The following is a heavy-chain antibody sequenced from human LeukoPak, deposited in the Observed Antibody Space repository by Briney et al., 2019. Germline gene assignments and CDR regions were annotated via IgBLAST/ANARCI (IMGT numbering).Heavy chain of an antibody. CDR1: GYTFTGYY. CDR3: ARDLEGYCSGGTCYFDY. CDR2: INPNSGGT. D-gene: IGHD2-15*01. J-gene: IGHJ4*02. Sequence: ASVKVSCKASGYTFTGYYMHWVRQAPGQGLEWMGWINPNSGGTNYAQKFQGRVTMIRDTSISTAYMELSSLRSDDTAVYYCARDLEGYCSGGTCYFDYWGQGALATVSS. V-gene: IGHV1-2*02.